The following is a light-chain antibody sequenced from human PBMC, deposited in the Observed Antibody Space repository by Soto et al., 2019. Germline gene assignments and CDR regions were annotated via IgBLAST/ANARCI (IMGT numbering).Light chain of an antibody. CDR1: QGIHKY. V-gene: IGKV1-17*03. Sequence: DIQMTQSPSAMSASVGDRVTITCRASQGIHKYLAWFQQKPGKVPKRLIYGASSLQSGVPSRFTSSGSGTELDLQIPSLQHEHVATYCCLPPTFSPSPFG. J-gene: IGKJ5*01. CDR3: LPPTFSPSP. CDR2: GAS.